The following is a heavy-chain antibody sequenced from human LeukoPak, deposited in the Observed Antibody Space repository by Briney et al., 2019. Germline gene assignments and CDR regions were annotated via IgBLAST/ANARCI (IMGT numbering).Heavy chain of an antibody. CDR2: IYYSGST. Sequence: SQTLSLTCTVSGGSISSGGYYWSWIRQHPGKGLEWIGYIYYSGSTYYNPSLKSRVTISVDTSKNQFSLKLSSVTAADTAVYYCARERVVVVPAAIGTNWSDPWGQGTLVTVSS. CDR3: ARERVVVVPAAIGTNWSDP. CDR1: GGSISSGGYY. J-gene: IGHJ5*02. V-gene: IGHV4-31*03. D-gene: IGHD2-2*02.